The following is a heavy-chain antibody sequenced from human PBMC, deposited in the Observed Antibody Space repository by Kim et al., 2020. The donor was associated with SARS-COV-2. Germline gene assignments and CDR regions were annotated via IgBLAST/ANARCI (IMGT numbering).Heavy chain of an antibody. CDR3: ARASRVTRITMVRGIPGGMDV. J-gene: IGHJ6*02. CDR1: GGSFSGYY. V-gene: IGHV4-34*01. D-gene: IGHD3-10*01. Sequence: SETLSLTCAVYGGSFSGYYWSWIRQPPGKGLEWIGEINHSGSTNYNPSLKSRVTISVDTSKNQFSLKLSSVTAADTAVYYCARASRVTRITMVRGIPGGMDVWGQGTTVTVSS. CDR2: INHSGST.